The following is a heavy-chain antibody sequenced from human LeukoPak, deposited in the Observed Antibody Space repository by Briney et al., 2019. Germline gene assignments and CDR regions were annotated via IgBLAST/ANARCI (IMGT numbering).Heavy chain of an antibody. CDR3: VRGRAWFDP. CDR1: GGSISSYY. D-gene: IGHD3-10*01. J-gene: IGHJ5*02. V-gene: IGHV4-59*01. CDR2: IYYSGNT. Sequence: SETLSLTCTVSGGSISSYYWSWIRQPPGKGLEWIGYIYYSGNTNYNSSLESRVTISVDTSKNQLSLGLNSVTAADTAVYYCVRGRAWFDPWGQGTLVTVSS.